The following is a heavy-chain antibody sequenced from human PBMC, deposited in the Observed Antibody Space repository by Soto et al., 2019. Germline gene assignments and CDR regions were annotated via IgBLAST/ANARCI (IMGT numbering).Heavy chain of an antibody. CDR1: GFSFTSYA. Sequence: EVQLLGSGGGLAQPGGSLRLSCVASGFSFTSYAMAWFRQAPGKGLVWVSNISGSGRTTYYADSVNGRFTISRDNAKNTVFLELNSLKAEDTAVYYCAKEAGMVYAYFDYWGQGSLVTVSS. V-gene: IGHV3-23*01. J-gene: IGHJ4*02. CDR2: ISGSGRTT. CDR3: AKEAGMVYAYFDY. D-gene: IGHD2-8*01.